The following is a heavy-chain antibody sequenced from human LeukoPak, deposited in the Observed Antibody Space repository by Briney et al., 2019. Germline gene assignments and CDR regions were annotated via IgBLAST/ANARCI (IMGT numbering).Heavy chain of an antibody. J-gene: IGHJ4*02. CDR1: GYTFTSYA. Sequence: GASVKVSCKASGYTFTSYAMHWVRQAPGQRLEWMGWINAGNGNTKYSQKFQGRVTMTTDTSTSTAYMELRSLRSDDTAVYYCARCRSARQCPFDYWGQGTLVTVSS. CDR2: INAGNGNT. CDR3: ARCRSARQCPFDY. V-gene: IGHV1-3*01. D-gene: IGHD6-6*01.